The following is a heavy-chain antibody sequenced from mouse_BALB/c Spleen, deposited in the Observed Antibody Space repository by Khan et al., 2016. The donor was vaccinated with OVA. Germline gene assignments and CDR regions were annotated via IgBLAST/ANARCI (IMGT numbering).Heavy chain of an antibody. D-gene: IGHD4-1*01. Sequence: QVRLQQSGPELVRPGVSVKISCKGSNYKFTDYAIHWVKQSHAKSLEWIGVISNYFGKTNYNQKFKGKATMTVDKFSSTVYMELARLTSEDSAIYYCARSGLGIYLDYWGQGTTLTVSS. CDR1: NYKFTDYA. CDR2: ISNYFGKT. CDR3: ARSGLGIYLDY. V-gene: IGHV1S137*01. J-gene: IGHJ2*01.